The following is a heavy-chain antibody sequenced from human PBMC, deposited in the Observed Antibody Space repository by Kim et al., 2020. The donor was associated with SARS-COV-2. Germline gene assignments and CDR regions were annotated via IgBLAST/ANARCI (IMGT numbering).Heavy chain of an antibody. J-gene: IGHJ5*02. CDR1: GFTFSSYA. CDR2: ISGSGGST. CDR3: AKDTCGGRLRSLGA. Sequence: GGSLRLSCAASGFTFSSYAMSWVRQAPGKGLEWVSAISGSGGSTYYADSVKGRFTISRDNSKNTLYLQMNSLRAEDTAVYYCAKDTCGGRLRSLGAWGQGTLVTVSS. D-gene: IGHD3-16*01. V-gene: IGHV3-23*01.